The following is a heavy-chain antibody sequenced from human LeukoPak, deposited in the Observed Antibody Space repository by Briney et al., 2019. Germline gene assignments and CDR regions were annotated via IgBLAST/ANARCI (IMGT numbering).Heavy chain of an antibody. CDR1: GYTFTSYA. CDR3: ASSIGGWSSENYYYYYGMDV. V-gene: IGHV1-69*13. CDR2: IIPIFGTA. D-gene: IGHD2-15*01. Sequence: SVKVSCKASGYTFTSYAISWVRQAPGQGLEWMGGIIPIFGTANYAQKFQGRVTITADESTSTAYMELSSLRSEDTAVYYCASSIGGWSSENYYYYYGMDVWGQGTTVTVSS. J-gene: IGHJ6*02.